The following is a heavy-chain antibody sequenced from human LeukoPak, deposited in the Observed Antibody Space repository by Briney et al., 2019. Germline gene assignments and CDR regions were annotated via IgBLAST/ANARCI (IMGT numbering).Heavy chain of an antibody. CDR2: MYYSGST. CDR1: GGSISSGDYY. J-gene: IGHJ5*01. D-gene: IGHD3-22*01. Sequence: PSQTLSLTCTVSGGSISSGDYYWSWIRQPPRKGLEWTGYMYYSGSTYYNPSLKSRVTISVDTSKNQFSLKLSSVTAADTAVYYCARPYYYDSRIDSWGQGTLVTVSS. V-gene: IGHV4-30-4*01. CDR3: ARPYYYDSRIDS.